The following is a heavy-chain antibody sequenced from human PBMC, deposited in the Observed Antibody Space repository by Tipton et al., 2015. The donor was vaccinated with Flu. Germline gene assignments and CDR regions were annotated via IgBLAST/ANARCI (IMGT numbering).Heavy chain of an antibody. CDR2: MYYGGST. CDR1: GGSISSGGHY. D-gene: IGHD2-8*01. J-gene: IGHJ3*02. V-gene: IGHV4-31*03. CDR3: VRDVYGTDAFEI. Sequence: TLSLTCTVSGGSISSGGHYWSWIRQHPGKGLEWIGYMYYGGSTYYNPSLKSRVTISVDTSKNQFSLKLSSVTAADTAVYYCVRDVYGTDAFEIWGQGTKVTVSS.